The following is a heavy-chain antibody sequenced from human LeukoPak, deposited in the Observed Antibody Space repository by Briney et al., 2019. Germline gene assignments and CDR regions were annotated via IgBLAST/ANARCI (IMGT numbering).Heavy chain of an antibody. CDR1: GYTFTGYY. CDR3: AREYGEVRGVYTAGLIDY. V-gene: IGHV1-2*02. J-gene: IGHJ4*02. Sequence: GASVKVSCKASGYTFTGYYMHWVRQAPGQGLEWMGWINPNSGGTNYAQKFQGRVTMTRDTSISTAYMELSRLRSDDTAVYYCAREYGEVRGVYTAGLIDYWGQGTLVTVSS. D-gene: IGHD3-10*01. CDR2: INPNSGGT.